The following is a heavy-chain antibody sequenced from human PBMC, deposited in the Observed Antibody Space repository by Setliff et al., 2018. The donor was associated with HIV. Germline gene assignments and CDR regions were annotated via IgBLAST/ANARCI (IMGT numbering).Heavy chain of an antibody. V-gene: IGHV1-69*05. Sequence: SVKVSCKASGYTFTSYGFSWVRQAPGQGLEWMGGIIPIFGTANYAQKFQGRVTITTDESTSTAYMELSSLRSEDTAVYFCARKQWGSSGYYEFFQQWGQGTLVTVSS. CDR2: IIPIFGTA. CDR1: GYTFTSYG. J-gene: IGHJ1*01. D-gene: IGHD3-22*01. CDR3: ARKQWGSSGYYEFFQQ.